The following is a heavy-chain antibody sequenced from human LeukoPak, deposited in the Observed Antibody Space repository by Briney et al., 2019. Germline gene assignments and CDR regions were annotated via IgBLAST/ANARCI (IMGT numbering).Heavy chain of an antibody. Sequence: SVKVSCKASGGTFSSYAISWVRQAPGQGLEWMGGIIPIFGTANYAQKFQGRVTITADESTSTAYMELSSLRSEDTAVYYCARDSGVYYDSSGPPEGIDYWGQGTLVTVSS. J-gene: IGHJ4*02. D-gene: IGHD3-22*01. CDR2: IIPIFGTA. CDR3: ARDSGVYYDSSGPPEGIDY. V-gene: IGHV1-69*13. CDR1: GGTFSSYA.